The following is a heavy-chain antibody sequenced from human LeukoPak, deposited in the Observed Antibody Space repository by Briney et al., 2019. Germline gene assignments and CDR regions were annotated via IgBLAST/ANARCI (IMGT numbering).Heavy chain of an antibody. J-gene: IGHJ4*02. V-gene: IGHV3-7*01. CDR2: INQDGSEK. Sequence: GGSLRLSCAASGFTFSSFWMSWVRQAPGKGLEWVANINQDGSEKYYVDSVKDRFTISRDNTKNALYLQLNSLRAEDTAVYYCARDLEPPGIFYDYWGQGTLVTVSS. D-gene: IGHD1-14*01. CDR1: GFTFSSFW. CDR3: ARDLEPPGIFYDY.